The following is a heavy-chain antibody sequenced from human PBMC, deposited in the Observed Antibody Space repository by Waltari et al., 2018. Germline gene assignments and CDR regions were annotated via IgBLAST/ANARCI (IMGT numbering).Heavy chain of an antibody. CDR1: RYTVRVYY. J-gene: IGHJ6*02. Sequence: EVDLVATGVDLVQPGGSLSLSCAASRYTVRVYYIDWVRQAPGKGLEWVGLSRNRAYGYTTVYAASVGGRFTISRDDSKKSVYLQMSSLNTEDTAIYFCARSYTGSPIDVWGQGTTVTVSS. V-gene: IGHV3-72*01. CDR2: SRNRAYGYTT. CDR3: ARSYTGSPIDV. D-gene: IGHD1-1*01.